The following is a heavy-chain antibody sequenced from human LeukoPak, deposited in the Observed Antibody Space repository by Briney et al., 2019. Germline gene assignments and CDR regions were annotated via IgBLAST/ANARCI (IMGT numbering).Heavy chain of an antibody. J-gene: IGHJ5*02. Sequence: SETLSLTCTVSGVSISSYYWSWIRQPPGKGLEWIGYIYYSGSTNYNPSLESRVTISVDTSKNQFSLKLSSVTAADTAVYYCARDSRGCSGGSCRYNWFDPWGQGTLVTVSS. V-gene: IGHV4-59*01. CDR1: GVSISSYY. CDR2: IYYSGST. D-gene: IGHD2-15*01. CDR3: ARDSRGCSGGSCRYNWFDP.